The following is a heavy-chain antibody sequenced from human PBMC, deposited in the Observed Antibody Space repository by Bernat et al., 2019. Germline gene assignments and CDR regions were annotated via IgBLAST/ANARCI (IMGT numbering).Heavy chain of an antibody. J-gene: IGHJ3*02. CDR1: GFTFSYHY. V-gene: IGHV3-72*01. Sequence: EVQLVESGGSLVQPGGSLRLSCAASGFTFSYHYMDWVRQAPGKGLEWVGRIKNKANNYRTEYAASAKGRFTISRDDSKNSLYLQMNSLKTEDTAVYYCSRIELVDMATITGRAFDIWGQGTMVTVSS. CDR3: SRIELVDMATITGRAFDI. D-gene: IGHD5-12*01. CDR2: IKNKANNYRT.